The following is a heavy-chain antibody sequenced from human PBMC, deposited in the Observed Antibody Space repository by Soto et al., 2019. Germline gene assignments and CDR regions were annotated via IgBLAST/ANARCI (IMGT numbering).Heavy chain of an antibody. J-gene: IGHJ3*02. CDR2: IIPMLDIT. D-gene: IGHD6-13*01. V-gene: IGHV1-69*02. CDR3: TLGSWSAETFDI. CDR1: GGTFSTYT. Sequence: QVQLVQSGAEVKKPGSSVKVSCKASGGTFSTYTVIWVRQAPGQGLEWMGRIIPMLDITNTTQSFQGRVTITAYKSTITAYLELSTLRSDDTAMYFCTLGSWSAETFDIWGRGTMVTVSS.